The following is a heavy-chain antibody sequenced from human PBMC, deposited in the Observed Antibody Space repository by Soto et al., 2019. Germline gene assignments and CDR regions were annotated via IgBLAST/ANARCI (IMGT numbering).Heavy chain of an antibody. CDR1: GFTFSSYG. CDR2: ISYDGSNK. J-gene: IGHJ6*02. CDR3: AKAHSGWPYGMDV. V-gene: IGHV3-30*18. Sequence: QVQLVESGGGVVQPGRSLRLSCAASGFTFSSYGMHWVRQAPGKGLEWVAVISYDGSNKYYADSVKGRFTISRDNSKNTLYLQMNSLRAEDTAVYYCAKAHSGWPYGMDVWGQGTTVTVSS. D-gene: IGHD6-19*01.